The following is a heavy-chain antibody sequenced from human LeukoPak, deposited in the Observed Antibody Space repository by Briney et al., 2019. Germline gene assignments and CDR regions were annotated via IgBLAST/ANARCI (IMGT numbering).Heavy chain of an antibody. CDR1: GYTFTNYH. J-gene: IGHJ4*02. V-gene: IGHV1-18*01. Sequence: ASVKVSCKASGYTFTNYHISWVRQAPGQGLEWMGWISAYNGNTNYAQKLQGRVTMTTDTSTSTAYMELRSLRSDDTAVYYCARVQSTGSMDYWGQGTLVTVSS. CDR2: ISAYNGNT. D-gene: IGHD3-9*01. CDR3: ARVQSTGSMDY.